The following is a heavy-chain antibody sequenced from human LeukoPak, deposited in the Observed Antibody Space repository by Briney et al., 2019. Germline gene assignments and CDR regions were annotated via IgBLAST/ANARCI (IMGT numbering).Heavy chain of an antibody. Sequence: GGSLGLSCAASGFTFSSYSMNWVRQAPGKGLEWVSYISSSSSTIYYADSVKGRFTISRDNAKNSLYLQMNSLRAEDTAVYYCARMGYSSGWYILDYWGQGTLVTVSS. CDR1: GFTFSSYS. J-gene: IGHJ4*02. CDR2: ISSSSSTI. CDR3: ARMGYSSGWYILDY. V-gene: IGHV3-48*01. D-gene: IGHD6-19*01.